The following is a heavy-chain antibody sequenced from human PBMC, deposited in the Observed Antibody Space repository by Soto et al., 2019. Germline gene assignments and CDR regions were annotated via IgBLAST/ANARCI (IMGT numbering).Heavy chain of an antibody. Sequence: GASVNVSCKASGYTFTSYCMSWVRQAPGQGLEWMGWISAYNGNTNYAQKLRGRVTMTTDTSTSTAYMELRSLRSDDTAVYYCARARAAAGKDFDYWGQGTLVTVSS. CDR1: GYTFTSYC. D-gene: IGHD6-13*01. V-gene: IGHV1-18*01. CDR2: ISAYNGNT. J-gene: IGHJ4*02. CDR3: ARARAAAGKDFDY.